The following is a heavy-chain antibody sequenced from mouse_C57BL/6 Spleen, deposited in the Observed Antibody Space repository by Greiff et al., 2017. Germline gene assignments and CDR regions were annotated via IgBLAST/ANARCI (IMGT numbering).Heavy chain of an antibody. J-gene: IGHJ3*01. Sequence: VQGVESGAELVKPGASVKLSCKASGYTFTEYTIHWVKQRSGQGLEWIGWFYPGSGSLKYNEKFKDKATLTAAKSSSTVYMELSRLTSEDSAVYFCARHGYDGYYGWFAYWGQGTLVTVSA. CDR1: GYTFTEYT. V-gene: IGHV1-62-2*01. D-gene: IGHD2-3*01. CDR2: FYPGSGSL. CDR3: ARHGYDGYYGWFAY.